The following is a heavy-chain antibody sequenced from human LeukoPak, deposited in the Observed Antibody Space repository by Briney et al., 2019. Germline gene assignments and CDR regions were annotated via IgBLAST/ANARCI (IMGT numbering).Heavy chain of an antibody. Sequence: SVKVSCKASGYTFTGYYMHWVRQAPGQGLEWMGWIIPIFGTANYAQKFQGRVTITADESTSTAYMELHSLRSEDTAVYYCARGYSPSIRTTGNDYWGQGTLVTVSS. CDR1: GYTFTGYY. CDR3: ARGYSPSIRTTGNDY. J-gene: IGHJ4*02. D-gene: IGHD1-1*01. V-gene: IGHV1-69*13. CDR2: IIPIFGTA.